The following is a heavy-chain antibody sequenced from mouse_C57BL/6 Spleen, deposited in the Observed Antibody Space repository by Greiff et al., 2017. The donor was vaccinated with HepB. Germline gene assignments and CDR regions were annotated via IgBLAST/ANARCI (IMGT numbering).Heavy chain of an antibody. CDR3: ASSSYYYGSSYGYAMDY. Sequence: VQLKESGPELVKPGASVKISCKASGYSFTDYNMNWVKQSNGKSLEWIGVINPNYGTTSYNQKFKGKATLTVDQSSSTAYMQLNSLTSEDSAVYYCASSSYYYGSSYGYAMDYWGQGTSVTVSS. D-gene: IGHD1-1*01. J-gene: IGHJ4*01. CDR1: GYSFTDYN. V-gene: IGHV1-39*01. CDR2: INPNYGTT.